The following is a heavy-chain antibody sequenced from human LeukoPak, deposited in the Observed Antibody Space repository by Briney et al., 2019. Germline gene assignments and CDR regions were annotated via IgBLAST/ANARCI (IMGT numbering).Heavy chain of an antibody. CDR3: ARSCGYYYYYMDV. CDR1: GYTFTDYY. Sequence: ASVKVSCKASGYTFTDYYMHWVRQATGQGLEWMGWMNPNSGNTGYAQKFQGRVTMTRNTSISTAYMELSSLRSEDTAVYYCARSCGYYYYYMDVWGKGTTVTISS. V-gene: IGHV1-8*02. CDR2: MNPNSGNT. J-gene: IGHJ6*03.